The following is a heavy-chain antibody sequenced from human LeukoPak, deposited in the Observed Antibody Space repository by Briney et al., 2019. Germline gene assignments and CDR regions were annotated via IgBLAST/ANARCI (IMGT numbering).Heavy chain of an antibody. CDR2: ISSSSSYI. CDR3: ARGRLRDYYDSSGYYWL. V-gene: IGHV3-21*01. D-gene: IGHD3-22*01. J-gene: IGHJ4*02. Sequence: GGSLRLSCAASRFTFNSYAMSWVRQAPGKGLEWVSSISSSSSYIYYADSVKGRFTISRDNAKNSLYLQMNSLRAEDTAVYYCARGRLRDYYDSSGYYWLWGQGTLVTVSS. CDR1: RFTFNSYA.